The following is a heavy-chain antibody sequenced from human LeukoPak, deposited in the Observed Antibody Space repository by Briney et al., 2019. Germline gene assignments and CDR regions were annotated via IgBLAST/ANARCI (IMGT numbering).Heavy chain of an antibody. CDR3: ARGQDDFWSASVAYYYYHYYMDV. CDR2: INPNSGGT. J-gene: IGHJ6*03. D-gene: IGHD3-3*01. Sequence: GASVKVSCKASGYTFTGYYMHWVRQAPGQGLEWMGWINPNSGGTNYAQKFQGRVTMTRDTSISTAYMELSRLRSDDTAVYYCARGQDDFWSASVAYYYYHYYMDVWGKGTTVTVSS. CDR1: GYTFTGYY. V-gene: IGHV1-2*02.